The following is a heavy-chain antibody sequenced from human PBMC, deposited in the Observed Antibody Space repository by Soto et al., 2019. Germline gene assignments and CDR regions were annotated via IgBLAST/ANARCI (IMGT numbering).Heavy chain of an antibody. CDR1: GGTFSNYA. CDR3: ARVSSSWYKDYFDY. V-gene: IGHV1-69*12. CDR2: IIPIFGTT. J-gene: IGHJ4*02. D-gene: IGHD6-13*01. Sequence: QVQLVQSGAEVKKPGSSVKVSCKASGGTFSNYAISWVRQAPGQGLEWMGGIIPIFGTTNHAQRFQGRVTITADESTSTAYMELSSLRSEDTAVYYCARVSSSWYKDYFDYWGQGTPVTVSS.